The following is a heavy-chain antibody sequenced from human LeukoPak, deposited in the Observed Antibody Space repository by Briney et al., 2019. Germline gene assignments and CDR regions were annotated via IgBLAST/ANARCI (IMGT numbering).Heavy chain of an antibody. D-gene: IGHD2-15*01. CDR1: GFTLSSYG. V-gene: IGHV3-30*02. CDR2: IWYDGSNK. J-gene: IGHJ5*02. Sequence: GGSLRLSCAASGFTLSSYGIHWVRQAPGKGLEWVSFIWYDGSNKYYADSVKGRFTISRDNSKNTLYLQMSGLRPEDTAVYYCARAGDKYCTGGSCYSSFDPWGQGTLVSVSS. CDR3: ARAGDKYCTGGSCYSSFDP.